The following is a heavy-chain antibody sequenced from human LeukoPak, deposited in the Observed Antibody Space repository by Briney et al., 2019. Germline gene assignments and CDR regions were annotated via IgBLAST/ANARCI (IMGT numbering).Heavy chain of an antibody. J-gene: IGHJ4*02. V-gene: IGHV3-11*01. CDR2: ISSSGSTI. CDR1: GFTFSDYC. D-gene: IGHD6-19*01. Sequence: KAGGSLRLSCAASGFTFSDYCMSWIRQAPGKGLEWVSYISSSGSTIYYADSVKGRFTISRDNAKNSLYLQMNSLRAEDTAVYYCAKDKPVAGYFDYWGQGTLVTVSS. CDR3: AKDKPVAGYFDY.